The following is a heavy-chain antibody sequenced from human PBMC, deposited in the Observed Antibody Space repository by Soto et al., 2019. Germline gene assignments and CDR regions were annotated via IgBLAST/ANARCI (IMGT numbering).Heavy chain of an antibody. J-gene: IGHJ6*02. V-gene: IGHV1-46*01. CDR3: AREGQAPYYYYGMDV. CDR1: GYTFTSYY. CDR2: INPSGAST. Sequence: ASVKVSCKASGYTFTSYYIHWVRQAPGQGLEWVGLINPSGASTTYAQKFQGRVTMTTDTSTSTAHMELRSLRSDDTAVYYCAREGQAPYYYYGMDVWGQGTAVTVS.